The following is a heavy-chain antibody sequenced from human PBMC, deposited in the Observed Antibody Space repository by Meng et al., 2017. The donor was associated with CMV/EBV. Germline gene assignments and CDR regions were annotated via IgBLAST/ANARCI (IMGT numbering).Heavy chain of an antibody. CDR3: AREANYDFWGGSEPRH. V-gene: IGHV1-2*02. D-gene: IGHD3-3*01. J-gene: IGHJ1*01. Sequence: ASVKVSCKASGYTFTGYYMHWVRQAPGQGLEWMGWINPNSGGTNYAQKFQGRVTMTRDTSISTAYMELSRLRSDDTAVYYCAREANYDFWGGSEPRHLGQGNLVTVSS. CDR2: INPNSGGT. CDR1: GYTFTGYY.